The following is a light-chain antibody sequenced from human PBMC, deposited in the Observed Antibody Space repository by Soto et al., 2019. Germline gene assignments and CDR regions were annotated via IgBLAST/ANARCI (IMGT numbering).Light chain of an antibody. Sequence: DIQMTQSPSTLSASVGDRVTITCRASQSISSWLAWYLQKPGKAPKLLIYKASSLESGVPSRFSGSGSGTEFTLTISSLQPDDFATYYCQQYNSYSWTFGQGTKVDI. CDR1: QSISSW. J-gene: IGKJ1*01. CDR3: QQYNSYSWT. CDR2: KAS. V-gene: IGKV1-5*03.